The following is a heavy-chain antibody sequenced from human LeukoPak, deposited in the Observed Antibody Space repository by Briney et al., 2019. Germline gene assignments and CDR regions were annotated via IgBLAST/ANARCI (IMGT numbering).Heavy chain of an antibody. CDR3: ARGCSTSSCYHGIGWFDP. Sequence: ASVKVSCKASGYTFIDYYMHWVRQAPGQGLEWMGWINPNSGGTNFAPKFQGRVTMTRDTSISTAHMELSRLRSDDTAIYYCARGCSTSSCYHGIGWFDPWGQGAPVTVSS. CDR1: GYTFIDYY. CDR2: INPNSGGT. V-gene: IGHV1-2*02. J-gene: IGHJ5*02. D-gene: IGHD2-2*01.